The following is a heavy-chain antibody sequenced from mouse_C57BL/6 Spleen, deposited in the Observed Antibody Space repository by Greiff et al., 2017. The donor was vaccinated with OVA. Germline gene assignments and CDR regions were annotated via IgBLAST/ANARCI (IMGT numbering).Heavy chain of an antibody. CDR1: GYAFSSSW. J-gene: IGHJ3*01. CDR2: IYPGDGDT. D-gene: IGHD1-1*01. Sequence: QVQLQQSGPELVKPGASVKISCKASGYAFSSSWMNWVKQRPGKGLEWIGRIYPGDGDTNYNGKFKGKATLTADKSSSTAYMQRSSLTSEDSAVYFCAHDGSSWAYWGQGTLVTVSA. CDR3: AHDGSSWAY. V-gene: IGHV1-82*01.